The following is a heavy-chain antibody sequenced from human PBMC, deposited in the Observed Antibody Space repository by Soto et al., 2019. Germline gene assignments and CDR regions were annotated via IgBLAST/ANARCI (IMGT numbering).Heavy chain of an antibody. J-gene: IGHJ5*02. V-gene: IGHV1-8*01. CDR2: MNPNSGNT. CDR1: GYTFTSYD. Sequence: ASVKVSCKASGYTFTSYDINWVRQATGQGLEWMGWMNPNSGNTGYAQKFQGRVTMTRNTSISTAYMELSSLRSEDTAVYYCARGRGKAAAINWFDPWGQGTLVTVSS. CDR3: ARGRGKAAAINWFDP. D-gene: IGHD6-13*01.